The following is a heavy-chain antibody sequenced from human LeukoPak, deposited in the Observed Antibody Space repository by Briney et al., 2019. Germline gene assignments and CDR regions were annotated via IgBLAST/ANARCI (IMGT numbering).Heavy chain of an antibody. CDR2: IKQDGSEK. CDR1: GFTFSSYW. V-gene: IGHV3-7*01. CDR3: ARARDIAAPHDYYYYGMDV. D-gene: IGHD6-6*01. J-gene: IGHJ6*02. Sequence: GGSLRLSCAASGFTFSSYWMSWVRQAPGKGLEWVANIKQDGSEKYYVDSVKGRFTISRDNAKNSLYLQMNSLRAEDTAVYYCARARDIAAPHDYYYYGMDVWGQGTTVTVSS.